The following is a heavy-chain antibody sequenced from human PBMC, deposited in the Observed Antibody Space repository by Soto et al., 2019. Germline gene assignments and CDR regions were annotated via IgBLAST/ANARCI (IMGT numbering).Heavy chain of an antibody. J-gene: IGHJ3*02. CDR3: AKDHGETGGYYYVDAFDI. Sequence: GGSLRLSCAASGFTFSSYAMSWVRQAPGKGLEWVSAISGSGGSTYYADSVKGRFTISRDNSKNTLYLQMNSLRAEDTAVYYCAKDHGETGGYYYVDAFDIWGQGTMVTVSS. CDR2: ISGSGGST. CDR1: GFTFSSYA. V-gene: IGHV3-23*01. D-gene: IGHD3-22*01.